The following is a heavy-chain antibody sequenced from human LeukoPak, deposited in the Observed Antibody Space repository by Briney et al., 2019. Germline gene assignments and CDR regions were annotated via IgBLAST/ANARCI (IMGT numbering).Heavy chain of an antibody. D-gene: IGHD2-2*02. CDR1: GFTFSSYG. Sequence: PGGSLRLSCAASGFTFSSYGMNWVRQAPGKGLEWVAFIRYDGSNQYYADSVKGRFTISRDNSKNTLYLQMNSLRAEDTAVYYCARDIGLRPLGYCSSTSCSTNWFDPWGQGTLVTVSS. J-gene: IGHJ5*02. CDR2: IRYDGSNQ. V-gene: IGHV3-30*02. CDR3: ARDIGLRPLGYCSSTSCSTNWFDP.